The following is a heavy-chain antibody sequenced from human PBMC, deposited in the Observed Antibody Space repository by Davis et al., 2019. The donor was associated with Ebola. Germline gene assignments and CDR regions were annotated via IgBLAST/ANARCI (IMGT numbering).Heavy chain of an antibody. CDR2: ISYDGSNK. CDR1: GFTFSSYA. J-gene: IGHJ6*02. V-gene: IGHV3-30-3*01. CDR3: ARSMVRGGSYYYYYGMDV. Sequence: GESLKISCAASGFTFSSYAMHWVRQAPGKGLEWVAVISYDGSNKYYADSVKGRFTISRDNSKNTLYLQMNSLRAEDTAVYYCARSMVRGGSYYYYYGMDVWGQGTTVTVSS. D-gene: IGHD3-10*01.